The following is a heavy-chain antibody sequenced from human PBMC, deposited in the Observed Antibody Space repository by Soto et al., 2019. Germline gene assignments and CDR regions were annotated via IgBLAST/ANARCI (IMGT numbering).Heavy chain of an antibody. CDR3: ASQPPRDNNNYGMDV. Sequence: PGGSLRLSCAASGFTFSSYGMHWVRQAPGKGLEWVAVIRYDGSNKYYADSVKGRFTISRDNSKNTLYLQMNSLRAEDTAVYYCASQPPRDNNNYGMDVWGQGTTVTVSS. D-gene: IGHD1-1*01. J-gene: IGHJ6*02. CDR1: GFTFSSYG. V-gene: IGHV3-33*01. CDR2: IRYDGSNK.